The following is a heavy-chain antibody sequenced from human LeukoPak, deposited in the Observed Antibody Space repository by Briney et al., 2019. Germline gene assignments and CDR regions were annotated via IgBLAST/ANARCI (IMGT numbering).Heavy chain of an antibody. CDR2: IYTSGTT. D-gene: IGHD3-22*01. V-gene: IGHV4-4*07. Sequence: SETLSLTCTVSGGSISSYYWSWIRQPAGTALEWIGRIYTSGTTTYNPSLKSRVTMSVDTSKNQFSLKLSSVTAADTAVYYCARDRYYYDTSGYYFDYWGQGTLVTVSS. CDR1: GGSISSYY. CDR3: ARDRYYYDTSGYYFDY. J-gene: IGHJ4*02.